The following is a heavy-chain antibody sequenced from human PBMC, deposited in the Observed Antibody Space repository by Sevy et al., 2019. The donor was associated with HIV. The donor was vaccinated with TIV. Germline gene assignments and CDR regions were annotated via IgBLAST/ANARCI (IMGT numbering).Heavy chain of an antibody. CDR2: IIGSTIYT. Sequence: GGSLRLSCAASGVTFGNYAMNWVRQAPGKGLEWVSSIIGSTIYTSYADSVKCQFTISRDNSQNTLYLEMNSLRTEDTAVYYCAKDRTYSLSWYYLDHWGQGTLVTVSS. D-gene: IGHD6-13*01. CDR1: GVTFGNYA. CDR3: AKDRTYSLSWYYLDH. V-gene: IGHV3-23*01. J-gene: IGHJ4*02.